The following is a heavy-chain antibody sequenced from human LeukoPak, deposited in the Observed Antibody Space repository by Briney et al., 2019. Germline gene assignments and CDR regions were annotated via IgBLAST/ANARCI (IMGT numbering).Heavy chain of an antibody. J-gene: IGHJ4*02. Sequence: SETLSLTCAVYGGSFSGYYWSWIRQPPGKGLEWIGEINHSGSTNYNPSLKSRVTISVDTSKNQFSLKLSSVTAADTAVYYCARGMGIAAAGTEDFDYWGQGTLVTVSS. D-gene: IGHD6-13*01. CDR1: GGSFSGYY. CDR2: INHSGST. CDR3: ARGMGIAAAGTEDFDY. V-gene: IGHV4-34*01.